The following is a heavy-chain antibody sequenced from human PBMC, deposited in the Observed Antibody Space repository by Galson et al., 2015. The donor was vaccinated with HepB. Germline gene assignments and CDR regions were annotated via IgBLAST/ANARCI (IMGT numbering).Heavy chain of an antibody. D-gene: IGHD2-2*01. CDR2: IDPSDSYT. CDR1: GYSFPSYW. Sequence: QSGAEVKKPGESLRISCKGSGYSFPSYWISWVRQMPGKGLEWMGKIDPSDSYTNYSPSFQGHVTISADKSISTAYLQWSSLKASDTAMYYCARGPRYCSSTSCQIDYSYYYVLDVWGQGTTVTVSS. CDR3: ARGPRYCSSTSCQIDYSYYYVLDV. V-gene: IGHV5-10-1*01. J-gene: IGHJ6*02.